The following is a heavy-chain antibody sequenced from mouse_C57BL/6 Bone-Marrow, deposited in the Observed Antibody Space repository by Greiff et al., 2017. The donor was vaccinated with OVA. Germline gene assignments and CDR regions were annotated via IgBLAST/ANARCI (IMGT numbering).Heavy chain of an antibody. CDR2: IYPRSGNT. J-gene: IGHJ3*01. CDR3: AGRGYGYSNGAWFAY. CDR1: GYTFTSYG. V-gene: IGHV1-81*01. Sequence: QVQLQQSGAELARPGASVKLSCKASGYTFTSYGISWVKQRTGQGLEWIGEIYPRSGNTYYNEKFKGKATLTADKSSSTAYMELRSLTSEDSAVYFCAGRGYGYSNGAWFAYWGQGTLVTVSA. D-gene: IGHD2-5*01.